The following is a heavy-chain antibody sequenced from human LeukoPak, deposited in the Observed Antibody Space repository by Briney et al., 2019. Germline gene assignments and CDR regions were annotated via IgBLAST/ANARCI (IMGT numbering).Heavy chain of an antibody. V-gene: IGHV3-21*01. CDR3: ARDMARKDYGDYVDY. Sequence: GGSLRLSCAGSGFTFSSYEMNWVRQAPGKGLEWVSSTSSSSSYIYYADSVKGRFTISRDNAKNSLYLQMNSLRAEDTAVYYCARDMARKDYGDYVDYWGQGTLVTVSS. J-gene: IGHJ4*02. CDR2: TSSSSSYI. CDR1: GFTFSSYE. D-gene: IGHD4-17*01.